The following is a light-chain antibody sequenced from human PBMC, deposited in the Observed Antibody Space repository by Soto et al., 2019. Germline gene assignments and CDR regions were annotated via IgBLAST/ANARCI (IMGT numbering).Light chain of an antibody. J-gene: IGLJ1*01. Sequence: QLVLTQPPSASGTPGQRVTISCSGSNSNIGSNSVNWYQQLPGTAPKLLLYGNNQRPSGVPDRFSGSKSGASASLAISGLQSEDEADYYCSVWDDNLNGYVFGTGTKLTVL. CDR3: SVWDDNLNGYV. CDR2: GNN. CDR1: NSNIGSNS. V-gene: IGLV1-44*01.